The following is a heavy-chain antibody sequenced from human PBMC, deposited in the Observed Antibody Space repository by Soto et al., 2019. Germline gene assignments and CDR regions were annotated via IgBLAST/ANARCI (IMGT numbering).Heavy chain of an antibody. D-gene: IGHD5-12*01. CDR2: IKSDGSST. J-gene: IGHJ3*02. Sequence: PGGSLRLSCAASGFTVSSNYMSWVRQAPGKGLVWVSQIKSDGSSTTYADSVKGRFTISRDNAKDTLYLQMNSLRAEDTAVYYCTREIYSDYNYDAFDIWGQGTMVTVSS. CDR1: GFTVSSNY. V-gene: IGHV3-74*01. CDR3: TREIYSDYNYDAFDI.